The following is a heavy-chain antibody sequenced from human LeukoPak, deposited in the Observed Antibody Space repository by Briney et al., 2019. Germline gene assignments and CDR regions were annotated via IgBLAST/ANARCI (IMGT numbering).Heavy chain of an antibody. V-gene: IGHV3-23*01. J-gene: IGHJ4*02. D-gene: IGHD6-19*01. Sequence: QTGGSLRLSCAASGFTFSSYAMSWVRQAPGKGLEWVSAISGSGGSTYYADSVKGRFIIFRDSSKNTLYLQMNSLRVEDTAVYYCATRAVAAPYWGQGTLVTVSS. CDR2: ISGSGGST. CDR3: ATRAVAAPY. CDR1: GFTFSSYA.